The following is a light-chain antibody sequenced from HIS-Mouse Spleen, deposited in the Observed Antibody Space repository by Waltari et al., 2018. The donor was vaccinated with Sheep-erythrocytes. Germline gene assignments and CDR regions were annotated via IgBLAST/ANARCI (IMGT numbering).Light chain of an antibody. CDR3: SSYTSSSTLV. V-gene: IGLV2-14*01. J-gene: IGLJ3*02. CDR2: EVS. CDR1: SSDVGGYNY. Sequence: QSALTQPASVSGSPGQSITISFTGTSSDVGGYNYVSWYQQHPGKAPKLMIYEVSNRPSGVSNRFSGSKSDNTASLTISGLQAEDEADYYCSSYTSSSTLVFGGGTKLTVL.